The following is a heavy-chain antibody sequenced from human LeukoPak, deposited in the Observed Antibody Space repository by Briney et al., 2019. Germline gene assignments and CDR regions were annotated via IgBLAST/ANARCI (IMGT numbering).Heavy chain of an antibody. J-gene: IGHJ4*02. V-gene: IGHV4-4*07. Sequence: SETLSLTCTVSGGSISSYYWSWIRQPAGKGLEWIGRIYTSRSTNYNPSLKSRVTMSVDTSKNQFSLKLSSVTAADTAVYYCARGRARSFWSGYSYWGLGTLVTVSS. D-gene: IGHD3-3*01. CDR3: ARGRARSFWSGYSY. CDR1: GGSISSYY. CDR2: IYTSRST.